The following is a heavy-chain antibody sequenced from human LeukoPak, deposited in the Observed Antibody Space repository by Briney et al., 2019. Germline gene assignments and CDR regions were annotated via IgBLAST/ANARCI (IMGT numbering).Heavy chain of an antibody. J-gene: IGHJ3*02. CDR3: ARSEHYYDSSGPPHAFDI. Sequence: ASVKVSCKASGYTFTSYGISWVRQAPGQGLEWMGWISAYNGNTNYAQKLQGRVTMTTDTSTSTAYMELRSLRSDDTAVYYCARSEHYYDSSGPPHAFDIWGQGTMVTVSS. CDR2: ISAYNGNT. CDR1: GYTFTSYG. D-gene: IGHD3-22*01. V-gene: IGHV1-18*01.